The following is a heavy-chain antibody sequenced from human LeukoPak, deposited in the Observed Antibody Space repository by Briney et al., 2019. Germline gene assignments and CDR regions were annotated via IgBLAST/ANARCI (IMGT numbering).Heavy chain of an antibody. D-gene: IGHD1-1*01. V-gene: IGHV4-59*01. J-gene: IGHJ6*02. CDR1: GGSISSYY. CDR3: ARDKYRWNDGSYGMDV. CDR2: IYYSGST. Sequence: SETLSLTCTVSGGSISSYYWSWIRQPPGKGLEWIGYIYYSGSTNYNPSLKSRVTISVDTSKNQFSLKLSSVTAADKAVYYCARDKYRWNDGSYGMDVWGQGTTVTVSS.